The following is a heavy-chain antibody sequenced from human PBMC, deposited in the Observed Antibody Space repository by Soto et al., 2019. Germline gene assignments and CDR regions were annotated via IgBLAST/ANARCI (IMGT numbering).Heavy chain of an antibody. Sequence: GGSLRLSCAASGFTFSSYSMNWVRQAPGKGLEWVSYISSSSSTIYYADSVKGRFTISRDNAKNSLYLQMNSLRAEDTAVYYCARGTIGGTTYYYYYYMDVWGKGTTVTVSS. D-gene: IGHD1-1*01. CDR1: GFTFSSYS. CDR2: ISSSSSTI. V-gene: IGHV3-48*01. J-gene: IGHJ6*03. CDR3: ARGTIGGTTYYYYYYMDV.